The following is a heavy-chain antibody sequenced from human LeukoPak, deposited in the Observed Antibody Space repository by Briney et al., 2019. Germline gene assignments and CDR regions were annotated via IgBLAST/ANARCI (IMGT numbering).Heavy chain of an antibody. CDR1: GGTFSSYA. J-gene: IGHJ3*02. CDR3: ARAPLHYGGNSWGAFDI. D-gene: IGHD4-23*01. CDR2: IIPIFGTA. Sequence: ASVKVSCKASGGTFSSYAISWVRQAPGQGLEWMGRIIPIFGTANYAQKFQGRVTITTDESTSTAYMELISLRSEDTAVYYCARAPLHYGGNSWGAFDIWGQGTMVTVSS. V-gene: IGHV1-69*05.